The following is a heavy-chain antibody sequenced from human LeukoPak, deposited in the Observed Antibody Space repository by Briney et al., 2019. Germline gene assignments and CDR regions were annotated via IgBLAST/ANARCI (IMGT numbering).Heavy chain of an antibody. CDR1: GGSINNYY. CDR2: IYETGHT. J-gene: IGHJ4*02. CDR3: ARHFLRGGFDS. Sequence: SETLSLTCTVSGGSINNYYWSWIRQPPGKGLEWVAYIYETGHTGYNPSLKTRVTISLDTSKNQFSLKLNSVTAADTAVYYCARHFLRGGFDSWGQGTLVAVSS. D-gene: IGHD5-12*01. V-gene: IGHV4-59*08.